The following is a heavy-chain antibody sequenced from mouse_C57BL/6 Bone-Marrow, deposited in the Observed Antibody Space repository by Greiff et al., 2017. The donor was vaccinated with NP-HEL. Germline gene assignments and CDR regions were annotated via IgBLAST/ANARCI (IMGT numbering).Heavy chain of an antibody. D-gene: IGHD1-1*01. J-gene: IGHJ1*03. CDR2: IYPGGGYT. CDR3: ARRGYGSSYWYFDV. CDR1: GYTFTNYW. Sequence: VQLQQSGAELVRPGTSVKMSCKASGYTFTNYWIGWAKQRPGHGLEWIGDIYPGGGYTNYNEQFKGKAPLTADKSSSTAYMQFSSLTSEDSAIYDCARRGYGSSYWYFDVWGTGTTVTVSS. V-gene: IGHV1-63*01.